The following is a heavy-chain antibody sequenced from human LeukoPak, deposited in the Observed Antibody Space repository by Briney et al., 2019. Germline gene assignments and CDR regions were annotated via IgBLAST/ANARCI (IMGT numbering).Heavy chain of an antibody. CDR1: GFTFDDYT. CDR2: ISWDGGST. CDR3: AKDGKNYDFWSGYPDY. D-gene: IGHD3-3*01. Sequence: GGSLRLSCAASGFTFDDYTMHWVRQAPGKGLEWVSLISWDGGSTYYADSVKGRFTISRDNSKNSLYLQMNSLRTEDTALYYCAKDGKNYDFWSGYPDYWGQGTLVTVSS. V-gene: IGHV3-43*01. J-gene: IGHJ4*02.